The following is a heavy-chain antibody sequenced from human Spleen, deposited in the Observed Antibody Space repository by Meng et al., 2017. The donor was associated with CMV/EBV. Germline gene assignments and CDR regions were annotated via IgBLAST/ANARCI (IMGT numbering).Heavy chain of an antibody. CDR1: GGSISSSSYY. Sequence: SETLSLTCSVSGGSISSSSYYWGWIRQPPGKGLEWIGSLYQSGSTFYNPSLKSRVTISVDTSKNHFSPKLSSVTAADTAVYYCATPRAGYASGWSFDYWGQGALVTVSS. CDR3: ATPRAGYASGWSFDY. J-gene: IGHJ4*02. CDR2: LYQSGST. V-gene: IGHV4-39*07. D-gene: IGHD6-19*01.